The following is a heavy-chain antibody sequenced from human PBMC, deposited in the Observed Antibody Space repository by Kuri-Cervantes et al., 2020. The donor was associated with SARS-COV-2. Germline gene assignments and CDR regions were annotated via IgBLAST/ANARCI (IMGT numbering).Heavy chain of an antibody. D-gene: IGHD5-18*01. CDR2: INPNSGGT. J-gene: IGHJ6*02. V-gene: IGHV1-2*02. CDR3: ASYSGYSYGMGFGYYYYGMDV. CDR1: GYTFTGYY. Sequence: ASVKVSCKASGYTFTGYYMHWVRQAPGQGLEWMGWINPNSGGTNYAQKFQGRVTMTRDTSISTAYMELSRLRSDDTAVYYCASYSGYSYGMGFGYYYYGMDVWGQGTTVTVSS.